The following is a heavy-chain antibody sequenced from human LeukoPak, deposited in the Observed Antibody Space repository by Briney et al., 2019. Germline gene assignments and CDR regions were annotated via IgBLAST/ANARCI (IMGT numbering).Heavy chain of an antibody. D-gene: IGHD1-7*01. J-gene: IGHJ3*02. Sequence: GGSLRLSCAASGFTFSSYSMNWVRQAPGKGLEWVSSISSSSSYIYYADSVKGRFTISRDNAKNSLYLQMNSLRAEDTAVYYCARDLVTGTRHAFDIWGQGTMVTVSS. CDR3: ARDLVTGTRHAFDI. V-gene: IGHV3-21*01. CDR2: ISSSSSYI. CDR1: GFTFSSYS.